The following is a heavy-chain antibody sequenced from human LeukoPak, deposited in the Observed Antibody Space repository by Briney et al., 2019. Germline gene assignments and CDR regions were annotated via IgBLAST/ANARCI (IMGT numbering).Heavy chain of an antibody. V-gene: IGHV4-38-2*02. CDR1: GYSISSGYY. Sequence: SETLSLTCTVSGYSISSGYYWGWIRQPPGKGLEWIGSIYHSGSTYYNPSLKSRVTISVDTSKNQFSLKLSSVTAADTAVYYCASADKRSSYDYVWGSYRSARAFDIWGQGTIVTVSS. CDR3: ASADKRSSYDYVWGSYRSARAFDI. J-gene: IGHJ3*02. D-gene: IGHD3-16*02. CDR2: IYHSGST.